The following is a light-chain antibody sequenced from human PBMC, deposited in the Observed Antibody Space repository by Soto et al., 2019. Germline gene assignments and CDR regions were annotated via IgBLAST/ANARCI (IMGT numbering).Light chain of an antibody. J-gene: IGLJ1*01. CDR3: CSYAGSYYV. CDR1: SLDVGGYNY. Sequence: QSALTQPRSVSGSPVQSVTISCTGTSLDVGGYNYVSWYQQHPGKAPKLMIYDVSKRPSGVPDRFSGSKSGNTASLTISGLQAEDEADYYCCSYAGSYYVFGAGTKLTVL. V-gene: IGLV2-11*01. CDR2: DVS.